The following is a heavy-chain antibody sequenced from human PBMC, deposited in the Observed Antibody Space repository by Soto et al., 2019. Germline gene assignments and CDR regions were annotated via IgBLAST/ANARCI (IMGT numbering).Heavy chain of an antibody. CDR2: IIPIFGTA. CDR3: SRDGDLKVAAAGHYYYDGMDV. D-gene: IGHD6-13*01. CDR1: GGTFSSYA. Sequence: QVQLVQSGAEVKKPGSSVKVSCKASGGTFSSYAISWVRQAPGQGLEWMGGIIPIFGTANYAQKFQGRVTITADESTSTAYMELSSLRSEDTAVYYCSRDGDLKVAAAGHYYYDGMDVWGQGTTVTVSS. V-gene: IGHV1-69*01. J-gene: IGHJ6*02.